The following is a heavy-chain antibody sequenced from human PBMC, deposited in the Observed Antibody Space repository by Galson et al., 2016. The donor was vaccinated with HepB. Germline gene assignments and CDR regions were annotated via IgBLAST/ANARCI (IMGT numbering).Heavy chain of an antibody. J-gene: IGHJ6*02. CDR1: GGSSNFNPYY. D-gene: IGHD5-12*01. V-gene: IGHV4-34*01. Sequence: ETLSLTCFVSGGSSNFNPYYWSWIRQPPGKGLEWIGEISHSGYTNYDPSLGSRVTISVDTDKNQFSLRLTSVTAADTGVYFCARGRSPSWLRIMDVWGRGTTVAVTS. CDR2: ISHSGYT. CDR3: ARGRSPSWLRIMDV.